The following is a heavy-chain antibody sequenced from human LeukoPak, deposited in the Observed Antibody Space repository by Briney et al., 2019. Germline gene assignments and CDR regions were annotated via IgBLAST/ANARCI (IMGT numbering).Heavy chain of an antibody. Sequence: ASVKVSCKASGYTFTSYGISWVRQAPGQGLEWMGWISAYNGNTNYAQKLQGRVTMTTDTSTSTAYMELRSLRSDDTAVYYCARGHYYSSASKYYYYGMDVWGQGTTVTVSS. D-gene: IGHD3-10*01. CDR1: GYTFTSYG. CDR2: ISAYNGNT. V-gene: IGHV1-18*01. J-gene: IGHJ6*02. CDR3: ARGHYYSSASKYYYYGMDV.